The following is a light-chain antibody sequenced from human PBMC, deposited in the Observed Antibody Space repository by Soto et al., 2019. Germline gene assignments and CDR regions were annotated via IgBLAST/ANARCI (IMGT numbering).Light chain of an antibody. V-gene: IGLV2-14*01. CDR3: FSYRSTTDRV. CDR2: GVN. J-gene: IGLJ2*01. CDR1: SSDVTGYNS. Sequence: QSVLTQPASVSGSPGQSVTISCTGTSSDVTGYNSVSWYQQHPGKGPKLIIYGVNNRPSGVSDRFFGSKSGNTASLTISGLQAEDEADYYCFSYRSTTDRVFGGGTKVTVL.